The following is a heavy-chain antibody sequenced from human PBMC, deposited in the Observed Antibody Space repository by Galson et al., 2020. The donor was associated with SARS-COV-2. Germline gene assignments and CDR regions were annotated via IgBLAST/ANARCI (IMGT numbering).Heavy chain of an antibody. V-gene: IGHV3-9*01. CDR3: AKDPFPLSSGYPYYFDY. Sequence: SCAASGFTFDDYAMHWVRQAPGKGLEWVSGISWNSGSIGYADSVKGRFTISRDNAKNSLYLQMNSLRAEDTALYYCAKDPFPLSSGYPYYFDYWGQGTLVTVSS. CDR2: ISWNSGSI. CDR1: GFTFDDYA. J-gene: IGHJ4*02. D-gene: IGHD3-22*01.